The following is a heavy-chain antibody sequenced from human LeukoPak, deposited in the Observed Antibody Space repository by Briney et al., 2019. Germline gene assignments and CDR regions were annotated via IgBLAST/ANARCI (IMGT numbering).Heavy chain of an antibody. CDR1: VYTFTGYY. V-gene: IGHV1-2*02. J-gene: IGHJ4*02. CDR3: ARSVKEGYCSSTSCPEFDY. CDR2: INPNSGGT. Sequence: ASVTVSCKASVYTFTGYYMHWVRQAPGQGLEWMGWINPNSGGTNYARKFQGRFTMNRDTSISTAYMELSRLRSDDTAVYYCARSVKEGYCSSTSCPEFDYWGQGTLVTVSS. D-gene: IGHD2-2*01.